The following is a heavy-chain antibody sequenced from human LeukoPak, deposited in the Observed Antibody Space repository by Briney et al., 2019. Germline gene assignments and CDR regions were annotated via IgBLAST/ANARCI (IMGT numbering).Heavy chain of an antibody. J-gene: IGHJ2*01. D-gene: IGHD5-12*01. Sequence: ASMKVSCKASGYTFINYGFSWVRQAPGQGLEWMGWISAYNGNTNYLQKFQGRVTMTTDTSTNTVYMELRSLRSDDTAMYYCARVSTNSRVGGYDPQWYFDLWGRGTPVTVSP. CDR2: ISAYNGNT. CDR3: ARVSTNSRVGGYDPQWYFDL. V-gene: IGHV1-18*04. CDR1: GYTFINYG.